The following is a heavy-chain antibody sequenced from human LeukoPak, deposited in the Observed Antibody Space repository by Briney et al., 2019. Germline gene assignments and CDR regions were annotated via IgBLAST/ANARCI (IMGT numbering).Heavy chain of an antibody. D-gene: IGHD5-18*01. CDR2: MKRRIEGGTT. V-gene: IGHV3-15*01. CDR3: ATEGYTYGYHAVDN. CDR1: GFTFTDAW. Sequence: GGSLRLSCAASGFTFTDAWMTWVRQAPGKGLEWVAHMKRRIEGGTTVSAAPGKRRFTIAEDESVNTVYLHMTDLKSEDTAVYYCATEGYTYGYHAVDNWGQGKVVTVSS. J-gene: IGHJ3*02.